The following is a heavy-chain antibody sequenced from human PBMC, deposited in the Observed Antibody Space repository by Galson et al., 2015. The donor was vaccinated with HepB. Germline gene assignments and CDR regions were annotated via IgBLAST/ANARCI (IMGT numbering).Heavy chain of an antibody. D-gene: IGHD1-26*01. V-gene: IGHV6-1*01. Sequence: CAISGDSVSSNSITWNWTRQSPSRGLEWLGRTYYRSKWYNDYAVSVKSRITINQDTSKNQFSLQLNSVTPEDTAVYYCAREYSGSYGSYYFDYWGQGTLVTVSS. J-gene: IGHJ4*02. CDR1: GDSVSSNSIT. CDR3: AREYSGSYGSYYFDY. CDR2: TYYRSKWYN.